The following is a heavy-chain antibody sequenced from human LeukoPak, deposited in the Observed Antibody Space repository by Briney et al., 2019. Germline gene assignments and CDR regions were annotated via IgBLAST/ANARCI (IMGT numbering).Heavy chain of an antibody. V-gene: IGHV3-7*01. D-gene: IGHD4-11*01. Sequence: GSLRLSCAASGFTFSSYWMSWVRQAPGKGLEWVANIKQDGSEKYYVDSVKGRFTISRDNAKNSLYLQMNSLRAEDTAVYYCARDTVTTSYYYYYMDVWDKGTTVTVSS. J-gene: IGHJ6*03. CDR3: ARDTVTTSYYYYYMDV. CDR1: GFTFSSYW. CDR2: IKQDGSEK.